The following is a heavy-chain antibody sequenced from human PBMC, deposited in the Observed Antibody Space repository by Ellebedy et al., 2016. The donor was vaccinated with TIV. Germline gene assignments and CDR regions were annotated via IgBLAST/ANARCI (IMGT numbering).Heavy chain of an antibody. CDR1: GFTFNTYT. V-gene: IGHV3-21*01. D-gene: IGHD3-16*02. J-gene: IGHJ4*02. Sequence: GESLKISCAASGFTFNTYTMNWVRQAPGQGLEWVSSISSRNTYIYYEDSVRGRFTISRDNAKNSLYLQMNSLRAEDTAVYYCARDMGSEGSQNYRIFYWGQGTLVTVSS. CDR3: ARDMGSEGSQNYRIFY. CDR2: ISSRNTYI.